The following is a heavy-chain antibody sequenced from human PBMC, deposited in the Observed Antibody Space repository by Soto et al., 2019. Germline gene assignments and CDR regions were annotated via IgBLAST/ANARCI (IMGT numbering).Heavy chain of an antibody. Sequence: EVQLVESGGGLVQPGGSLRLSCAASGFTVSSNYMSWVRHARGKGLEWVSVIYSGGGTYYADSVKGRFTISRDNSKNTLYLQMNSLRAEDMVVYYCARVGYTSGWLRNWGQGTLVTVSS. CDR3: ARVGYTSGWLRN. V-gene: IGHV3-66*01. D-gene: IGHD6-19*01. J-gene: IGHJ4*02. CDR2: IYSGGGT. CDR1: GFTVSSNY.